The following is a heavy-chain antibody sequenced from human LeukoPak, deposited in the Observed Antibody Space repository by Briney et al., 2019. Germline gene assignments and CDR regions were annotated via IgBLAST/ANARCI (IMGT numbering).Heavy chain of an antibody. CDR1: GFTFSSYA. CDR3: ARGNTAMVT. Sequence: GGSLRLSCAASGFTFSSYAMSWVRQAPGKGLEWVSAISASGGSTYFPDSVKGRFTISRDNSKNTLYLQMNSLRAEDTAVYYCARGNTAMVTWGQGTLVTVSS. D-gene: IGHD5-18*01. CDR2: ISASGGST. V-gene: IGHV3-23*01. J-gene: IGHJ4*02.